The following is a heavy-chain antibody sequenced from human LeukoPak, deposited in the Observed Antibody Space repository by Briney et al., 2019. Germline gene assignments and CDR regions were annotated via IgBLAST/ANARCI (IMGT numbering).Heavy chain of an antibody. J-gene: IGHJ4*02. CDR2: IYPGDSDT. CDR1: GYSFTIYW. D-gene: IGHD6-25*01. V-gene: IGHV5-51*01. CDR3: ARGRRAASGPSTLFDY. Sequence: GECLKISCKGSGYSFTIYWIGWVRQMPGKGLEWMGIIYPGDSDTRYSPSFQGQVTISADRSISTAYLQWSSLKASDTAMYYCARGRRAASGPSTLFDYWGQGTLVTVSS.